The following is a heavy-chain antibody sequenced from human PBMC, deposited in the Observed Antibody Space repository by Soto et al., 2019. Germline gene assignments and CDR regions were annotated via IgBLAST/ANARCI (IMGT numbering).Heavy chain of an antibody. CDR3: ARDQDIVVAPGAYGMDV. D-gene: IGHD2-2*01. CDR2: ISSSSRIT. V-gene: IGHV3-48*02. J-gene: IGHJ6*02. Sequence: GGSLRLSCAASGFIFRSYSLNWVRQVPGKGLEWLSYISSSSRITYYADSVKGRFTVSRDNAKNSLYLQMNSLRDEDTAVYYCARDQDIVVAPGAYGMDVWGQGTTVTVSS. CDR1: GFIFRSYS.